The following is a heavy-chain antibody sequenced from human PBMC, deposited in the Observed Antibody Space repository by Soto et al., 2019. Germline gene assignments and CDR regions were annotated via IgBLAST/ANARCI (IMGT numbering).Heavy chain of an antibody. V-gene: IGHV3-74*01. Sequence: EVQLVESGGDLVQRGGSLRLSCAASGFTFSSYWMHWVRQVPGKGLVWVSRVNGNGSITNYADSVKGRFTISRDNARSTVYLQISSLRAEDTAVYYCARGLAGSSMGVVGYWGQGTLVSVSS. CDR3: ARGLAGSSMGVVGY. J-gene: IGHJ4*02. CDR1: GFTFSSYW. D-gene: IGHD2-2*01. CDR2: VNGNGSIT.